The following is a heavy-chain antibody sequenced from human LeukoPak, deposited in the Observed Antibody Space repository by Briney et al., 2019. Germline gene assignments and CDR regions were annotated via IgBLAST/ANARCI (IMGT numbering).Heavy chain of an antibody. CDR1: GFTFSDYY. CDR3: ARDRGGLRAPLGY. D-gene: IGHD4-17*01. V-gene: IGHV3-23*01. J-gene: IGHJ4*02. Sequence: QTGGSLRLSCAASGFTFSDYYMSWIRQAPGKGLEWLSAISSDGIVTYYVDSVKGRFTISRDNSKNTLYLQMNSLRAEDTAVYYCARDRGGLRAPLGYWGQGTLVTVSS. CDR2: ISSDGIVT.